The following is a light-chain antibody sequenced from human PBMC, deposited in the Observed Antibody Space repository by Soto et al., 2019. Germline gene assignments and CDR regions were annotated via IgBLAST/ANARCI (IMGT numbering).Light chain of an antibody. Sequence: DIQMTQFPSSLSASVGDRVTITCRASQGIRNDLGWYQQKPGKAPKRLIYAASSLQSGVPTRCSGSGSGTEFTLASRNLQPEDTAKFYCLQHSNYPLTYGQGTNVEIK. CDR2: AAS. CDR3: LQHSNYPLT. CDR1: QGIRND. V-gene: IGKV1-17*02. J-gene: IGKJ1*01.